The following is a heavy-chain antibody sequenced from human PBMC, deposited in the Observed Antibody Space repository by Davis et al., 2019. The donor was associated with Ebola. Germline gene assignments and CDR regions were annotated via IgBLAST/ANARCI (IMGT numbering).Heavy chain of an antibody. V-gene: IGHV4-61*01. J-gene: IGHJ6*04. CDR3: ARDVGLLWFGESFPLDV. CDR1: GGSVSSGSYY. CDR2: VYYCGST. D-gene: IGHD3-10*01. Sequence: MPSETLSLTCTVSGGSVSSGSYYWSWLRPPPGKGLEWVGYVYYCGSTDYNPSLKSRVTISVDTSKNQFSLKLSSVTAADTAVYYCARDVGLLWFGESFPLDVWGKETTVTVSS.